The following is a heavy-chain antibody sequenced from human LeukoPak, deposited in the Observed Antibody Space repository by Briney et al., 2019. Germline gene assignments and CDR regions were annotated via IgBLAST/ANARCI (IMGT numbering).Heavy chain of an antibody. CDR1: GGSFSGYY. J-gene: IGHJ5*02. CDR2: INHSGST. D-gene: IGHD2-2*01. Sequence: PETLSLTCAVYGGSFSGYYWSWIRQPPGRGLEWIGEINHSGSTNYNPSLKSRVTISVDTSKNQFSLKLSSVTAADTAVYYCARGAPAATFDPWGQGTLVTVSS. V-gene: IGHV4-34*01. CDR3: ARGAPAATFDP.